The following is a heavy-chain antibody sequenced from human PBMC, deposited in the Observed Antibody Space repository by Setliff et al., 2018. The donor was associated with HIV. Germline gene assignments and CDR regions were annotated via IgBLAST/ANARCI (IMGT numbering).Heavy chain of an antibody. J-gene: IGHJ5*02. Sequence: PSETLSLTCTVSVGSVSSGNHYWSWIRQPAGKGLEWIGRIYSSGSTNYNPSLKSRVTISVDTSKNHFSLRLTSVTAADTAVYYCARESGDYYDSSGYYLGWFDPWGQGTQVTVSS. D-gene: IGHD3-22*01. CDR3: ARESGDYYDSSGYYLGWFDP. V-gene: IGHV4-61*02. CDR1: VGSVSSGNHY. CDR2: IYSSGST.